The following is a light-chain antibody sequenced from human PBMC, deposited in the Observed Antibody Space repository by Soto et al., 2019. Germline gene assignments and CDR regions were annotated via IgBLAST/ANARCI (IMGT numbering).Light chain of an antibody. Sequence: DIQMTQSPSSLSASVGDRVTITCQARQDISNYLNWYQQKPGKAPKLMIYDASNLETGVPSRFSGSGCGTDFDFTISSLQPEDIGTYNCQQYDNLRPITFGQGTRLEIK. CDR1: QDISNY. V-gene: IGKV1-33*01. CDR3: QQYDNLRPIT. CDR2: DAS. J-gene: IGKJ5*01.